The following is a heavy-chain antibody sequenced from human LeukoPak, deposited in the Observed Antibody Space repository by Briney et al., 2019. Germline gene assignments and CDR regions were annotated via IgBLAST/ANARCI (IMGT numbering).Heavy chain of an antibody. J-gene: IGHJ4*02. D-gene: IGHD6-19*01. V-gene: IGHV3-23*01. Sequence: PGGTLRLSCAASGFTFSSYGMSWVRQAPGKGLEWVSAISGSGGSTYYADSVKGRFTISRDNSKNTLYLQMNSLRAEDTAVYYCANDYEMYSSGHGSGLDYWGQGTLVTVSS. CDR1: GFTFSSYG. CDR2: ISGSGGST. CDR3: ANDYEMYSSGHGSGLDY.